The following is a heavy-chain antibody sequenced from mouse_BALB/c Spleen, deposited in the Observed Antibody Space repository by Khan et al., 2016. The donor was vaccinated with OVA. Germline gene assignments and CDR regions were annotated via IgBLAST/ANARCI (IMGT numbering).Heavy chain of an antibody. CDR1: GHTFTNFG. Sequence: QIQLVQSGPVLKKPGETVKISCKASGHTFTNFGMNWVKQAPGKGLKWMGWINTYTGEPTYADDFNGRFAFSLEASASTAYLQINNLTNEDTATYSCARPPYVSYAMDNWGQGTSVTVSS. CDR3: ARPPYVSYAMDN. V-gene: IGHV9-3-1*01. D-gene: IGHD1-1*01. CDR2: INTYTGEP. J-gene: IGHJ4*01.